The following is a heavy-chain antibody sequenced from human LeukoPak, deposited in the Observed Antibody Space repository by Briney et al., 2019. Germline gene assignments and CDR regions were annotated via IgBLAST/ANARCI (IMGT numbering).Heavy chain of an antibody. Sequence: SGTLSLTCTVSGGSIRSYYWSWIRQPPGKGLEWLGYIHYSGSTNYNPSLKSRVTISVDTSKNQFSLKLSSVTAADTAVYYCARVPISTTARGYFDYWGQGTLVTVSS. CDR3: ARVPISTTARGYFDY. D-gene: IGHD4-17*01. J-gene: IGHJ4*02. CDR1: GGSIRSYY. V-gene: IGHV4-59*01. CDR2: IHYSGST.